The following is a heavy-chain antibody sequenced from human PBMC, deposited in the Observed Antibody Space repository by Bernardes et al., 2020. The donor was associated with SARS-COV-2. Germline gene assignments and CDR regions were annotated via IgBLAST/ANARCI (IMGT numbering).Heavy chain of an antibody. CDR2: ISGGGEAT. Sequence: AMNLVRQAPGKGLEWVATISGGGEATFYADSVKGRFTISRDNSKNTVNLQMNSLRTEDTAVYYCAKGGHFSPFDYWGQGTLVTVSS. D-gene: IGHD5-12*01. CDR1: A. CDR3: AKGGHFSPFDY. J-gene: IGHJ4*02. V-gene: IGHV3-23*01.